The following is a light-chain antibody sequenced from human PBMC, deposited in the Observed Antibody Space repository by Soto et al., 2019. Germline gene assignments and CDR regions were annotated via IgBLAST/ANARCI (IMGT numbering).Light chain of an antibody. CDR1: QSVSTY. V-gene: IGKV3-11*01. CDR2: ATS. Sequence: EIVLTQSPAILSLSPGERATLSCRASQSVSTYLTWYQQKPGQAPRLLIYATSNRATGITARFSGSGSGTDFTLPISSLEPEDFAVYYCLQRSDWPLTFGGGTKVEIK. CDR3: LQRSDWPLT. J-gene: IGKJ4*01.